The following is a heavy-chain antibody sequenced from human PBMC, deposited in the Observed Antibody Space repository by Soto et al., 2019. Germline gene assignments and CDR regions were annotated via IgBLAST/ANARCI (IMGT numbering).Heavy chain of an antibody. Sequence: SQTLSLTCAISGDSVSSNSAGWNWIRQSPSRGLEWLGRTYYKSKWNNDYALSVKSRITINPDTSKNQFSLHLYSVTPEDTAVYYCTGITWFRGMDVWGQGTPVTVSS. CDR3: TGITWFRGMDV. J-gene: IGHJ6*02. V-gene: IGHV6-1*01. CDR2: TYYKSKWNN. CDR1: GDSVSSNSAG. D-gene: IGHD3-10*01.